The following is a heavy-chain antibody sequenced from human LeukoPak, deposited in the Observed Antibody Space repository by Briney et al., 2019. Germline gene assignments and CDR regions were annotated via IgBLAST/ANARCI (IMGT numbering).Heavy chain of an antibody. Sequence: TSETLSLTCTVSGGSISSSSYYWGWIRQPPGKGLEWIGSIYYSGSTYYNPSLKSRVTISVDTSKNQFSLKLSSVTAADTAVYYCARHAVGATDAVGAFDIWGQGTMVTVSS. CDR2: IYYSGST. CDR3: ARHAVGATDAVGAFDI. J-gene: IGHJ3*02. CDR1: GGSISSSSYY. V-gene: IGHV4-39*01. D-gene: IGHD1-26*01.